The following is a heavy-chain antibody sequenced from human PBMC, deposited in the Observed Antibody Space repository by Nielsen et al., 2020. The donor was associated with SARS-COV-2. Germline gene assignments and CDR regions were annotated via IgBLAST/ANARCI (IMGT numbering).Heavy chain of an antibody. CDR3: ANWGHAFDI. J-gene: IGHJ3*02. D-gene: IGHD3-16*01. CDR1: GGSLSGSY. Sequence: SETLSLTCGVYGGSLSGSYWSWIRQSPGKGLEWIGEIHHTGGTNFNPSLKSRVAISVDTSKSQFFLKLSSVTAADTAVYYFANWGHAFDIWGQGTMVTVSS. V-gene: IGHV4-34*01. CDR2: IHHTGGT.